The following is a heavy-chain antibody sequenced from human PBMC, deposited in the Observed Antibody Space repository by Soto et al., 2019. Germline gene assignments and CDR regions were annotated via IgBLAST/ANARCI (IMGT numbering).Heavy chain of an antibody. CDR2: IYHSGST. J-gene: IGHJ5*02. Sequence: SETLSLSCTVSGGSIRSGDNSWSWIRQTPGRGLEWIGYIYHSGSTYYNPSLKSRVTISVDRSKNQFSLKLSSVTAADTAVYYCARVPDRWGQGTLVTVS. CDR1: GGSIRSGDNS. CDR3: ARVPDR. D-gene: IGHD2-2*01. V-gene: IGHV4-30-2*01.